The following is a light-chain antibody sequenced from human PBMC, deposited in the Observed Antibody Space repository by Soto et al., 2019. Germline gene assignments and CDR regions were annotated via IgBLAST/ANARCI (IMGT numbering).Light chain of an antibody. J-gene: IGLJ2*01. Sequence: QSVLTQPPSASGTPGQRVTISCSGSSSNIGSNTVTWYQRLPGTAPKLLIYSNNQRPSGVPDRFSGSKSGTSASLAISGLRSEDEADYYCAAWDDSLNVLFGGGTKLTVL. CDR1: SSNIGSNT. CDR3: AAWDDSLNVL. V-gene: IGLV1-44*01. CDR2: SNN.